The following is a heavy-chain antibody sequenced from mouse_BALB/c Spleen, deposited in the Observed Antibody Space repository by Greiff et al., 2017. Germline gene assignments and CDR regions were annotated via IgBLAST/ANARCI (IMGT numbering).Heavy chain of an antibody. Sequence: SGAELARPGASVKLSCKASGYTFTDYYINWVKQRTGQGLEWIGEIYPGSGNTYYNEKFKGKATLTADKSSSTAYMQLSSLTSEDSAVYFCARRGNYVGYYFDYWGQGTTLTVSS. D-gene: IGHD2-1*01. V-gene: IGHV1-77*01. J-gene: IGHJ2*01. CDR2: IYPGSGNT. CDR1: GYTFTDYY. CDR3: ARRGNYVGYYFDY.